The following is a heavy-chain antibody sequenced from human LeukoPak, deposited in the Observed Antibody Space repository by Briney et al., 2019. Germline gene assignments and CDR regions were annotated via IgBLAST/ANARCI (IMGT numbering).Heavy chain of an antibody. V-gene: IGHV4-61*01. CDR3: ARGIPHYDSSGYYYPTTPLNWFDP. Sequence: SETLSLTCTVSGGSVSSGSYYWSWIRQPPGKGLEWIGYIYYSGSTYYNPSLKSRVTISVDTSKNQFSLKLSSVTAADTAVYYCARGIPHYDSSGYYYPTTPLNWFDPWGQGTLVTVSS. CDR2: IYYSGST. CDR1: GGSVSSGSYY. J-gene: IGHJ5*02. D-gene: IGHD3-22*01.